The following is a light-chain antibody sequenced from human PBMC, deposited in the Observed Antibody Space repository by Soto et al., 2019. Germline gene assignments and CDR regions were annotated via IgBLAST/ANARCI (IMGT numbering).Light chain of an antibody. CDR1: QTISSY. CDR2: DAS. V-gene: IGKV1-39*01. Sequence: DIQMTQSPSSLSASVGDRVTITCRASQTISSYLNWYQQKPGKAPKLLIYDASSLQSGVPSRFSGTGSGTYFTLTITSLQPEDFATYYCQQSYITPQTFGQGTKVVIK. J-gene: IGKJ1*01. CDR3: QQSYITPQT.